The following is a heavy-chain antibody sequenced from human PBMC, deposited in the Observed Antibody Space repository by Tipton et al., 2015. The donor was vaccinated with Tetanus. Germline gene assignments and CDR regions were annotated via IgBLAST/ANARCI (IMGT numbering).Heavy chain of an antibody. Sequence: GLVKPSETLSLTCTVSGTSISDKKYYWGWIRQAPGKGLEWIASIYFQGSPYYSPSLKSRLTIDVDTSQNLFSLTLTSVTAADTAVYFCARHLYGYWFDPWGQGILVTVSS. J-gene: IGHJ5*02. CDR3: ARHLYGYWFDP. CDR2: IYFQGSP. V-gene: IGHV4-39*02. D-gene: IGHD2/OR15-2a*01. CDR1: GTSISDKKYY.